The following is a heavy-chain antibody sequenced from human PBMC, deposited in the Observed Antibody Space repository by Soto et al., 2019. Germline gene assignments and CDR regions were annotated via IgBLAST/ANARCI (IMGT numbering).Heavy chain of an antibody. CDR2: IYSGGST. D-gene: IGHD6-19*01. CDR3: ARERYSSGGGGWFDP. Sequence: PGGSLRLSCAASGFTVSSNYMSWVRQAPGKGLEWVSVIYSGGSTYYADSVKGRFTISRDNSKNTLYLQMNSLRAEDTAVYYCARERYSSGGGGWFDPWGQGTLVTVSS. V-gene: IGHV3-66*01. J-gene: IGHJ5*02. CDR1: GFTVSSNY.